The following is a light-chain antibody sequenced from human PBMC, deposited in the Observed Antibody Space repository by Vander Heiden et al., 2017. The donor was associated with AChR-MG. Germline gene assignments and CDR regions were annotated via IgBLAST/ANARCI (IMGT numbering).Light chain of an antibody. CDR2: LGS. J-gene: IGKJ5*01. V-gene: IGKV2-28*01. CDR1: HTLLHSNGCNY. Sequence: DIVMTQSPLSLPVTPGEPASISCRSIHTLLHSNGCNYLDWYLQKPGQAPQLLIYLGSNRASGVPDRFSGSGLGKDFTLKISRVEAEEVGVYYCMQARQKHPRPITFGQGRRLEIK. CDR3: MQARQKHPRPIT.